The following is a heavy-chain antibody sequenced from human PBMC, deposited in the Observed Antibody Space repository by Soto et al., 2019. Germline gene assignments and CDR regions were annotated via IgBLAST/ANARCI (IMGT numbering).Heavy chain of an antibody. CDR2: ISNDGSNK. D-gene: IGHD2-15*01. Sequence: QVQLVESGGGVVQPGRSLRLSCAASGFTFSSYAIQWVRQAPGKGLEWVAVISNDGSNKYYEDSVKGRFTISRANSKNTLYLQMKSLRAEDKAVYYLAIGSSGPLGYCSGDSCSKGMDVWGQGTTVTVSS. CDR1: GFTFSSYA. CDR3: AIGSSGPLGYCSGDSCSKGMDV. J-gene: IGHJ6*02. V-gene: IGHV3-30-3*01.